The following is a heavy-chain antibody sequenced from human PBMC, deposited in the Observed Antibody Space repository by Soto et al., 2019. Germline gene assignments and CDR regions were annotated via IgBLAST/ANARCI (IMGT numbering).Heavy chain of an antibody. CDR2: IKSKTDGGTT. CDR1: GFTFSNAW. J-gene: IGHJ6*02. Sequence: GVSLRLSWAASGFTFSNAWMSWVRQAPGKGLEWVGRIKSKTDGGTTDYAAPVKGRFTISRDDSKNTLYLQMNSLKTEDTAVYYCTTDYDRSGYYYYYYGVDVWGQGTMETVSS. D-gene: IGHD3-22*01. CDR3: TTDYDRSGYYYYYYGVDV. V-gene: IGHV3-15*01.